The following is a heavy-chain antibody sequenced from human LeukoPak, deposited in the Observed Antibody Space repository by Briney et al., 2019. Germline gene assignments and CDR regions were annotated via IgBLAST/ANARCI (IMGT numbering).Heavy chain of an antibody. Sequence: TSETLSLTCTVSGASISSNNYYWGWVRQPPGKGLEWIGNIYSSGNTYYNASLESRVTIYIDTSKNQFSLNLSSVTAADTAVYYCARDRRVYYDSSGPEVWGQGTLVTVSS. CDR3: ARDRRVYYDSSGPEV. D-gene: IGHD3-22*01. CDR2: IYSSGNT. J-gene: IGHJ4*02. V-gene: IGHV4-39*02. CDR1: GASISSNNYY.